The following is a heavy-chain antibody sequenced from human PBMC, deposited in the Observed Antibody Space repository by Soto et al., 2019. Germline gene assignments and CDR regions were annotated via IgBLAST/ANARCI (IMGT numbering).Heavy chain of an antibody. CDR1: GGSIISYF. Sequence: PSETLSLTFTVSGGSIISYFWSWIRQPPGKGLEWIGYIYYSGSTNYNPSLKSRVTISVDTSKNQFSLKLSSVTAADTAVYYCARSGTAMVLVDYWGQGTLVTVSS. CDR2: IYYSGST. J-gene: IGHJ4*02. CDR3: ARSGTAMVLVDY. D-gene: IGHD5-18*01. V-gene: IGHV4-59*01.